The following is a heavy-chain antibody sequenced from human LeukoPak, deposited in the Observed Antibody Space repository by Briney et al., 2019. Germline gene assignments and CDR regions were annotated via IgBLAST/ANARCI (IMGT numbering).Heavy chain of an antibody. CDR3: AKDPGYCSSTSCSHFDY. J-gene: IGHJ4*02. Sequence: GTSLRLSCAASGFTFSSHAMHWVRQAPGKGLEWVALISYDGSNKYYADSVKGRFTISRDNSKNTLYLQMNSLRAEDTAVYYCAKDPGYCSSTSCSHFDYWGQGTLVTVSS. CDR1: GFTFSSHA. CDR2: ISYDGSNK. V-gene: IGHV3-30-3*01. D-gene: IGHD2-2*01.